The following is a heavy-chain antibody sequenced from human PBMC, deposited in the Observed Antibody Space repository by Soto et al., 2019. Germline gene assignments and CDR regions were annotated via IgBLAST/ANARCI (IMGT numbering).Heavy chain of an antibody. V-gene: IGHV1-18*04. J-gene: IGHJ4*02. Sequence: QVQLVQSEAEGKKPGASVKVSCKASGYTFINNGISWVRQAPGQGLEWMGWVSGSNGNTKCAQKFQGRVTMTKETSTSTAYMELRNLRSDDTAVYYCARDFYPRAYYFDSWGPGTLVTVSS. CDR3: ARDFYPRAYYFDS. CDR1: GYTFINNG. CDR2: VSGSNGNT. D-gene: IGHD3-10*01.